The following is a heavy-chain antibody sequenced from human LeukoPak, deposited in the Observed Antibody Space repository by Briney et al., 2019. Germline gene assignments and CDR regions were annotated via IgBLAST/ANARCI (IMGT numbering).Heavy chain of an antibody. D-gene: IGHD1-1*01. CDR1: GLTVSNNY. Sequence: GGSLRLSCAASGLTVSNNYMTWVRQAPGKGLEWVSIIFAGVGTYYADSVRGRFTISRDNSKNTLYLQMNSLEAEDAAVYYCARGDRGTGQHFDYWGQGTLVTVS. J-gene: IGHJ4*02. V-gene: IGHV3-53*01. CDR2: IFAGVGT. CDR3: ARGDRGTGQHFDY.